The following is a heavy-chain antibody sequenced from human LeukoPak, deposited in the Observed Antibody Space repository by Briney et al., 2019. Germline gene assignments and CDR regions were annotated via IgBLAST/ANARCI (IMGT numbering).Heavy chain of an antibody. CDR3: AKALSRPQYYYYYGMDV. Sequence: GGSLRLSCAASEFTFRSYAMSWVRQAPGKGLEWVSTISGRGDSKYYEDSVKGRFTISRDNSKNTLYLQMNSLRAEDTAVYYCAKALSRPQYYYYYGMDVWGQGTTVTVSS. D-gene: IGHD6-6*01. V-gene: IGHV3-23*01. J-gene: IGHJ6*02. CDR2: ISGRGDSK. CDR1: EFTFRSYA.